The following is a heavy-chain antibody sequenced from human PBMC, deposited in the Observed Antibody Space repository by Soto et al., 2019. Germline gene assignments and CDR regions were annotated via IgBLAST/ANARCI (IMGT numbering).Heavy chain of an antibody. CDR1: GDSIKNYF. V-gene: IGHV4-59*01. D-gene: IGHD2-8*01. Sequence: PSETLSLTCAVSGDSIKNYFWSWVRQPPGKGLEWIGHFYHSGTTNYSPALKSRVAISIDQSKNQFSLRLNSVTAADTAVYFCARDPGYCTNGVCPNFDFWGQG. CDR2: FYHSGTT. CDR3: ARDPGYCTNGVCPNFDF. J-gene: IGHJ4*02.